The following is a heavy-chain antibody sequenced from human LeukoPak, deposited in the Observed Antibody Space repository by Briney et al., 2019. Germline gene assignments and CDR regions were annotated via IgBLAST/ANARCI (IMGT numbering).Heavy chain of an antibody. D-gene: IGHD3-16*01. J-gene: IGHJ5*02. V-gene: IGHV1-24*01. CDR2: FDPEDGET. CDR3: ATGGIRENWFDP. Sequence: ASVKVSCKVSGYTLTELSMHWVRQAPGKGLGWMGGFDPEDGETIYAQKFQGRVTMTEDTSTDTAYMELSSLRSEDTAVYYCATGGIRENWFDPWGQGTLVTVSS. CDR1: GYTLTELS.